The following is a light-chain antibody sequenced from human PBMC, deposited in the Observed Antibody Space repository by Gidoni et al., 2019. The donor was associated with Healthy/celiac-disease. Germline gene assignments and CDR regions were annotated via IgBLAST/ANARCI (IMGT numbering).Light chain of an antibody. CDR2: GAS. J-gene: IGKJ2*01. Sequence: EIVLTQSPGTLSLSPGERATLSCRASQSVSSSYLAWYQQKPGQAPRLLIYGASSRATGIPDRFSGSGSRTDFTLTISRLEPEDVAVYYCQQYGSSPGTFXXXTKLEIK. V-gene: IGKV3-20*01. CDR3: QQYGSSPGT. CDR1: QSVSSSY.